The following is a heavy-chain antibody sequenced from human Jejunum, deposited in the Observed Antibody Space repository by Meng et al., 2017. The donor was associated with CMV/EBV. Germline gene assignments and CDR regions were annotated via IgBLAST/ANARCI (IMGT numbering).Heavy chain of an antibody. D-gene: IGHD3-22*01. CDR3: ARGESRGYYYFDY. CDR1: GDSISNYF. V-gene: IGHV4-4*07. J-gene: IGHJ4*02. CDR2: FSPGGNI. Sequence: QVHLPESGPGLVRPSETLSLTCTVSGDSISNYFWSWIRQPAGKKLEWIGRFSPGGNINYIPSLKGRLTMSVDTSNNQIFLNVTSVTAADTALYYCARGESRGYYYFDYWGQGILVTVSS.